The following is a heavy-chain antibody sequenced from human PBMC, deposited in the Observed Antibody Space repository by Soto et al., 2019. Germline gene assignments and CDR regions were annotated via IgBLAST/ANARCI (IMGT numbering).Heavy chain of an antibody. CDR1: GYTFTSDG. D-gene: IGHD3-3*01. Sequence: QVQLVQSGAEVKKPGASVKVSCKASGYTFTSDGIIWVRQAPGQGLEWMGSISAYNGNTNYAQKLQGRVTMTTDTSTSTAYMELRSLRSDDTAVYYCARDGRGGYDFWSGYYSYGMDVWGQGTTVTVSS. CDR2: ISAYNGNT. J-gene: IGHJ6*02. CDR3: ARDGRGGYDFWSGYYSYGMDV. V-gene: IGHV1-18*01.